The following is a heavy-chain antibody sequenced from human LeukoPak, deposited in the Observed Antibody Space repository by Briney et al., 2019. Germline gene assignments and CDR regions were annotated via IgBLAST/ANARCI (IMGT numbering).Heavy chain of an antibody. CDR2: IIPIFGTA. Sequence: SVKVSCTASGGTFSSYAISWVRQAPGQGLEWMGGIIPIFGTANYAQKFQGRVTMTRDTSTTTVYMELSSLRSEDTAVYYCARGYGSGTYYHLWGQGTLVTVSS. CDR3: ARGYGSGTYYHL. D-gene: IGHD3-10*01. J-gene: IGHJ5*02. V-gene: IGHV1-69*05. CDR1: GGTFSSYA.